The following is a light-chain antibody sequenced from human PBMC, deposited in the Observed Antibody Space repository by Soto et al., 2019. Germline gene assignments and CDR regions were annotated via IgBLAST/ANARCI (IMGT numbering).Light chain of an antibody. J-gene: IGKJ5*01. CDR3: QQYNNWPLT. CDR1: QSAGNF. Sequence: EIVMSQSPATLSVSPGETASLSCRASQSAGNFLAWYQQKPGQAPRLLIYDASNRATGIPARFSGGGSGTEFTLTITSLQSEDFAVYWCQQYNNWPLTFGPGTRLEIK. CDR2: DAS. V-gene: IGKV3D-15*01.